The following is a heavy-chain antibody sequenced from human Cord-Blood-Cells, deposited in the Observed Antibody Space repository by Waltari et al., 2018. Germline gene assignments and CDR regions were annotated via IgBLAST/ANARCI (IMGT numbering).Heavy chain of an antibody. CDR2: IIPIFGTA. D-gene: IGHD1-26*01. Sequence: QVQLVQSGAEVKKPGSSAKVSCKASGGTFRRSSISWLRQTHGKGLEWMGGIIPIFGTANYAQKFQGRVTITADESTSTAYMELSSLRSEDTAVYYCAREGYIVGASLFDYWGQGTLVTVSS. CDR1: GGTFRRSS. J-gene: IGHJ4*02. CDR3: AREGYIVGASLFDY. V-gene: IGHV1-69*01.